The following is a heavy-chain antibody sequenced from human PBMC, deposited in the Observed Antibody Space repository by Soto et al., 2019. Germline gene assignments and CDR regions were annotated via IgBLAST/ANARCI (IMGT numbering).Heavy chain of an antibody. Sequence: QPGGSLRLSCAASGFTFSSYALHWVRQAPGKGLEWVAVISYDGSNKYYAESVKGRFTISRDNSQNTLFLQMNGLRDEDTAVYYCARELDYDYVWGSYPNRNYFQHWGQGTLDTVSS. CDR3: ARELDYDYVWGSYPNRNYFQH. V-gene: IGHV3-30-3*01. CDR1: GFTFSSYA. D-gene: IGHD3-16*01. CDR2: ISYDGSNK. J-gene: IGHJ1*01.